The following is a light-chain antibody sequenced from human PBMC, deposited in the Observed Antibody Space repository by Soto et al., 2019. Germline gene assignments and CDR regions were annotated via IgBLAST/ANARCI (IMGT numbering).Light chain of an antibody. CDR2: NTN. Sequence: QTVVTQEPSFSVSPGXTVTLTCGLSSGSVSTSYYPSWYQQTPGQAPRTLIYNTNTRSSGVPDRFSGSILGNKAALTITGAQPDDESDYYCVLYMGSGIWVFGGGTKLTVL. CDR3: VLYMGSGIWV. V-gene: IGLV8-61*01. CDR1: SGSVSTSYY. J-gene: IGLJ3*02.